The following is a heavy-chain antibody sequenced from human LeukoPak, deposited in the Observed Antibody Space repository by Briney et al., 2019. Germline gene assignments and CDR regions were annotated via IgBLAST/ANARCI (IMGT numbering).Heavy chain of an antibody. J-gene: IGHJ4*02. CDR2: INNSGST. CDR3: ARGGYGPRLGN. V-gene: IGHV4-34*01. Sequence: KPSETLFLTCAVYGASFSDNYWSWIRQFPEKGLEWIGEINNSGSTSYNPSLNSRVIMSVDVSKNQFSLRLSSVTAADTAVYYCARGGYGPRLGNWGQGTLVTVSS. CDR1: GASFSDNY. D-gene: IGHD3-16*01.